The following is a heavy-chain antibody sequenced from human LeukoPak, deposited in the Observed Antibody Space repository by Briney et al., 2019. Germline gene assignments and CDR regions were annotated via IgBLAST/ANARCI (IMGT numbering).Heavy chain of an antibody. D-gene: IGHD3-10*01. V-gene: IGHV1-18*01. J-gene: IGHJ5*02. CDR2: ISAYNGNT. CDR1: GYTFTSHD. CDR3: ARDLFGYYYGSGSFSPGFDP. Sequence: ASVKVSCKASGYTFTSHDINWVRQATGQGLEWMGWISAYNGNTNYAQKLQGRVTMTTDTSTSTAYMELRSLRSDDTAVYYCARDLFGYYYGSGSFSPGFDPWGQGTLVTVSS.